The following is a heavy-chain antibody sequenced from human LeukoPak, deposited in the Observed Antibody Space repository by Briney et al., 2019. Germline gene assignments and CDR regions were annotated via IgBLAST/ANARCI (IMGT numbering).Heavy chain of an antibody. CDR1: GFSFSDYG. CDR2: MQYDGSVI. CDR3: AQDVPIERVPGVGPGS. V-gene: IGHV3-30*02. J-gene: IGHJ5*02. D-gene: IGHD2-8*01. Sequence: GGSLRLSCAASGFSFSDYGTHWVRQAPGKGLEWVTFMQYDGSVIFYADSVKGRFTISRDNSKNTVYLQMSSLRTEDTAVYFCAQDVPIERVPGVGPGSWGQGTLVTVSS.